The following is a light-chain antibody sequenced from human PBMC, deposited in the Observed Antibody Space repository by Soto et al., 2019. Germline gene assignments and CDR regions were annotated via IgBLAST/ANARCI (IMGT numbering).Light chain of an antibody. CDR1: QSVSSY. Sequence: EIVLTQSPATLSLSPGEIATLSFRASQSVSSYLAWYQQKPGQAPRLLIYDASNRATVIPARFSGSGSGTDFTLTISSLEPEDFAVYYCQQRSNWVTFGPGTKVDI. CDR2: DAS. J-gene: IGKJ3*01. V-gene: IGKV3-11*01. CDR3: QQRSNWVT.